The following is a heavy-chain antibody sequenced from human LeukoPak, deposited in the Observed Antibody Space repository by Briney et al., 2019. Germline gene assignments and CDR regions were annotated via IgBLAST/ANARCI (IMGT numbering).Heavy chain of an antibody. Sequence: GGSLRLSCAASGFTFSSYSMNWVRQAPGKGLEWVSSISSSSSYIYYADSVKGRFTISRDNAKNSLYLQMNSLRAEDTAVYYCARDRSVLLLIAEPIYFDYWGQGTLVTVSS. J-gene: IGHJ4*02. CDR1: GFTFSSYS. CDR2: ISSSSSYI. V-gene: IGHV3-21*01. D-gene: IGHD6-13*01. CDR3: ARDRSVLLLIAEPIYFDY.